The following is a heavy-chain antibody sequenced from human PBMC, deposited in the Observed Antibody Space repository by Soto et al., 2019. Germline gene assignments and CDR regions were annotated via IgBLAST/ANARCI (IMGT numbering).Heavy chain of an antibody. V-gene: IGHV3-23*01. CDR1: GFTFSSYA. J-gene: IGHJ4*01. CDR2: ISGNSGKT. Sequence: PGGSLRLSCTASGFTFSSYAMSWVRQAPGKELEWVSTISGNSGKTNYAESVKGRFSISRDNSKNTVHLQLDSLRAEDTAVYFCAKLGFVLMELYYFHQWGHGTLVTASS. CDR3: AKLGFVLMELYYFHQ. D-gene: IGHD2-8*01.